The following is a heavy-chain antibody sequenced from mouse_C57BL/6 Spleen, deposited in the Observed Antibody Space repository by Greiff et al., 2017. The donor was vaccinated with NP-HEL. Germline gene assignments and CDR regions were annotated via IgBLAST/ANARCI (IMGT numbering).Heavy chain of an antibody. J-gene: IGHJ3*01. V-gene: IGHV5-4*01. D-gene: IGHD2-2*01. CDR1: GFTFSSYA. Sequence: EVKVVESGGGLVKPGGSLKLSCAASGFTFSSYAMSWVRQTPEKRLEWVATISDGGSYTYYPDNVKGRFTISRDNAKNNLYLQMSHLKSEDTAMYYCAREGYDSFAYWGQGTLVTVSA. CDR3: AREGYDSFAY. CDR2: ISDGGSYT.